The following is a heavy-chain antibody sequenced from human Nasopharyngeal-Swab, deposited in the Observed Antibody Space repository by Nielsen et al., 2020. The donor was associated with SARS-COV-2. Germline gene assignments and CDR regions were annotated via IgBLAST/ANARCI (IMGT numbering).Heavy chain of an antibody. CDR3: ARDAVPGYDSDPGNYYYGMDV. CDR2: IWYDGSNK. V-gene: IGHV3-33*01. Sequence: GESLKISCAASGFTFSSYGMHWVRQAPGKGLEWVAVIWYDGSNKYYADSVKGRFTISRDNSKNMLYLQMNSLRAEDTAVYYCARDAVPGYDSDPGNYYYGMDVWGQGTTVTVSS. D-gene: IGHD3-3*01. J-gene: IGHJ6*02. CDR1: GFTFSSYG.